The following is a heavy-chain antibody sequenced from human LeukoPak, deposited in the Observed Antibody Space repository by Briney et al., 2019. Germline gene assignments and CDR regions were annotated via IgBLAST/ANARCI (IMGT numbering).Heavy chain of an antibody. CDR1: GGTFSSYA. CDR3: ARDDGDYGDDY. CDR2: INLIFSTT. Sequence: ASVKVSCKASGGTFSSYAISWVRQAPGQGLEWMGGINLIFSTTNYAKKFHRRVTITADESASTAYERLSSRRSEETAVYYCARDDGDYGDDYWGQGTLVTVS. D-gene: IGHD4-17*01. V-gene: IGHV1-69*13. J-gene: IGHJ4*02.